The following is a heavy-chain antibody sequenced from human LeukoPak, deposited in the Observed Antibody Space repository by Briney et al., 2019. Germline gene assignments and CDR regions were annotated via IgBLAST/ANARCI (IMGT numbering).Heavy chain of an antibody. V-gene: IGHV4-61*02. D-gene: IGHD3-3*01. CDR1: GGSISSGSYY. CDR3: ARGGPHQISRFLEWYPAFYFDY. CDR2: IYTSGST. J-gene: IGHJ4*02. Sequence: SQTLSLTCTVSGGSISSGSYYWSWIRQPAGKGLEWIGRIYTSGSTNYNPSLKSRVTISVDTSKNQFSLKLSSVTAADTAVYYCARGGPHQISRFLEWYPAFYFDYWGQGTLVTVSS.